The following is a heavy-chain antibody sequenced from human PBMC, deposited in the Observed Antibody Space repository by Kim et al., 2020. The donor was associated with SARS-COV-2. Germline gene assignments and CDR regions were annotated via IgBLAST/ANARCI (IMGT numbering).Heavy chain of an antibody. J-gene: IGHJ4*02. V-gene: IGHV4-61*01. CDR1: GGSVSSGRYY. CDR2: IYYSGST. Sequence: SETLSLTCAVSGGSVSSGRYYWSWIRQPPGKGLEWIGYIYYSGSTNYNPSLKSRVTISVDTSKNQFSLRLSSVTAADTAVYYCARALAYSYGNFDYWGQGTLVTVSS. D-gene: IGHD5-18*01. CDR3: ARALAYSYGNFDY.